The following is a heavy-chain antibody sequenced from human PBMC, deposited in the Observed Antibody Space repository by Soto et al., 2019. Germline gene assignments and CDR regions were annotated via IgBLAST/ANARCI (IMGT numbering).Heavy chain of an antibody. CDR2: IKQDGSEK. V-gene: IGHV3-7*01. D-gene: IGHD3-3*01. J-gene: IGHJ4*02. Sequence: GGSLRLSCAASGFTFSSYWMSWVRQAPGKGLEWVANIKQDGSEKYYVDSVKGRFTISRDNAKNSLYLQMNSLRAEDTAVYYCARGWADFWSGRLDYWGRGTLVTVSS. CDR1: GFTFSSYW. CDR3: ARGWADFWSGRLDY.